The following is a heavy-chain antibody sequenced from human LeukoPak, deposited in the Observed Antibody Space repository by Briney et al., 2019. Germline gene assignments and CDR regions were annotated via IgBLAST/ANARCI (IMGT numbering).Heavy chain of an antibody. D-gene: IGHD6-19*01. CDR3: ARADTGYSSGWYYFDC. Sequence: PSETLSLTCTVSGGSISSGDYYWSWIRQPPGKGLEWIGYIYYSGSTYYNPSLKSRVTMSVDKSKNQFSLKLSSVTAADTAVYYCARADTGYSSGWYYFDCWGQGTLVTVSS. CDR1: GGSISSGDYY. J-gene: IGHJ4*02. V-gene: IGHV4-30-4*01. CDR2: IYYSGST.